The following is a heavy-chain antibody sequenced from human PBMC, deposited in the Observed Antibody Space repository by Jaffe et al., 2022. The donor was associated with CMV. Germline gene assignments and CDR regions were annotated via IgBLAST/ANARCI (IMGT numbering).Heavy chain of an antibody. CDR2: IFPGDSDT. CDR3: ARRFSRYYFDS. CDR1: GYSFSDYW. V-gene: IGHV5-51*01. D-gene: IGHD3-16*01. Sequence: EVQLVQSGAEVKKPGESLKISCKGSGYSFSDYWIAWVRQMPGKGLEWMGIIFPGDSDTRYSPSFEGQVTISVDKSTDTVYLHWSSLRASDTALYYCARRFSRYYFDSWGQGTPVTVSS. J-gene: IGHJ4*02.